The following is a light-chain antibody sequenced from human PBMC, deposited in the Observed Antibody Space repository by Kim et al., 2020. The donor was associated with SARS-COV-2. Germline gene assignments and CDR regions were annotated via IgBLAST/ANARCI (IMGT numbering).Light chain of an antibody. J-gene: IGLJ3*02. Sequence: LGASVKLTCTLSSGHSSYAIAWHQQQPEKGPRYLMKLNSDGSHSKGDGIPDRFSGSSSGAERYLTISSLQSEDEADYYCQTWGTGVFGGGTQLTVL. CDR2: LNSDGSH. V-gene: IGLV4-69*01. CDR3: QTWGTGV. CDR1: SGHSSYA.